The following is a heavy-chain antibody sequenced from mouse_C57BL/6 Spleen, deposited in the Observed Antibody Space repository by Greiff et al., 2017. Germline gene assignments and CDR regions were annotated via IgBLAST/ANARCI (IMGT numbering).Heavy chain of an antibody. CDR3: ARGVPLGDY. CDR2: IDPSDSYT. CDR1: GYTFTSYW. Sequence: QVQLQQPGAELVKPGASVKLSCKASGYTFTSYWMQWVKQRPGQGLEWIGEIDPSDSYTNYNQKFKGKATLTVDTSSSTAYMQLSSLTSEDSAVYYCARGVPLGDYWGQGTTLTVSS. V-gene: IGHV1-50*01. J-gene: IGHJ2*01. D-gene: IGHD5-1*01.